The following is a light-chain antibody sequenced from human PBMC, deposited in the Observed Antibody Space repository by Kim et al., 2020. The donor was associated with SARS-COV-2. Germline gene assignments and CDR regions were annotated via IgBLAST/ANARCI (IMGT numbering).Light chain of an antibody. V-gene: IGLV1-44*01. CDR2: SND. CDR1: SSNIGSNT. J-gene: IGLJ3*02. CDR3: AAWDDSLV. Sequence: QSVLTQPPSASGTPGQRVTISCSGSSSNIGSNTVNWYQQLPGTAPKLLIYSNDQRPSGVPDRFSGSKSGTSASLAISGLQSEDEADYYCAAWDDSLVFGGGTQLTV.